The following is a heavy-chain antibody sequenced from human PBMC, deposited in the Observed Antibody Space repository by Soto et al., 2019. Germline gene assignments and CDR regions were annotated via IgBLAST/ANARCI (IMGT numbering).Heavy chain of an antibody. D-gene: IGHD2-15*01. CDR2: IYYSGST. CDR3: ARTGRYGGNEFDY. CDR1: VYSSSSNNW. J-gene: IGHJ4*02. V-gene: IGHV4-28*01. Sequence: SETLSLTCAVSVYSSSSNNWWGWIRQSPGKGLEWIGYIYYSGSTYYNPSLKSRVTMSVDTSKNQFSLRLSSVTAVDTAVYYCARTGRYGGNEFDYWGQGTQVTVSS.